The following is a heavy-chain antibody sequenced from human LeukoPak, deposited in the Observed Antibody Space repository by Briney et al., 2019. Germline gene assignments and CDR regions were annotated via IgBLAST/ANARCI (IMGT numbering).Heavy chain of an antibody. CDR3: ARYLDYGGNSRVFQH. V-gene: IGHV4-34*01. CDR2: INHGGST. Sequence: PSETLSLTCAVYGGSLSAYYWTWLRQPTGKGLEWIGEINHGGSTNYNTSLKSPVTISMDTSKNQFSLKLSSVTAADTAFYYCARYLDYGGNSRVFQHRGQGTLVTVSS. CDR1: GGSLSAYY. D-gene: IGHD4-23*01. J-gene: IGHJ1*01.